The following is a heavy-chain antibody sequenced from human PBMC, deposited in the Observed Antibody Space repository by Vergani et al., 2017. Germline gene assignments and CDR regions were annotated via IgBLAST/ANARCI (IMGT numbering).Heavy chain of an antibody. V-gene: IGHV3-23*04. CDR3: AKGEGNWNYVAVRLDY. D-gene: IGHD1-7*01. CDR1: GFTVSSNY. CDR2: ISGSGGST. J-gene: IGHJ4*02. Sequence: EVQLVESGGGLVQPGGSLRLSCAASGFTVSSNYMSWVRQAPGKGLEWVSAISGSGGSTYYADSVKGRFTISRDNSKNTLYLQMNSLRAEDTAVYYCAKGEGNWNYVAVRLDYWGQGTLVTVSS.